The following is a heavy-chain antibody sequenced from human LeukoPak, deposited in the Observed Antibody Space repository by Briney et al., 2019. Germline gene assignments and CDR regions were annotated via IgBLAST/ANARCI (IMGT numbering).Heavy chain of an antibody. CDR3: ARGNYVWGSYRYTRYYFDY. V-gene: IGHV4-31*03. CDR1: GGSISSGGYY. CDR2: IYYSGST. J-gene: IGHJ4*02. D-gene: IGHD3-16*02. Sequence: SETLSLTCTVSGGSISSGGYYWSWIRQHPGKGLEWIGYIYYSGSTHYNPSLKSRVTISVDTSKNQFSLKLSSVTAADTAVYYCARGNYVWGSYRYTRYYFDYWGQGTLVTVSS.